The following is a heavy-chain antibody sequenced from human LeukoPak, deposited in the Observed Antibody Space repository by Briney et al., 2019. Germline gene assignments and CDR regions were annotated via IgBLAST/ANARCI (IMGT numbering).Heavy chain of an antibody. CDR3: GKGTPPPVY. Sequence: GGSLRLSCAASGFTFSSYAMSWVRQAPGKGLEWVSSISVSGSQTDYADSVKGRFTISRDNSKNTFYLQMNSLRAEDTAVYYCGKGTPPPVYWGPGTLVTVSS. J-gene: IGHJ4*02. V-gene: IGHV3-23*01. D-gene: IGHD1-14*01. CDR2: ISVSGSQT. CDR1: GFTFSSYA.